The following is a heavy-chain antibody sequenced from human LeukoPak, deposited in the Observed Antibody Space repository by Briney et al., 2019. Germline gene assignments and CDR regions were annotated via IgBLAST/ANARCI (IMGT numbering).Heavy chain of an antibody. CDR1: GFTFSSYG. Sequence: GGSLRLSCSASGFTFSSYGMHWVRQAPGKGLEWVAVISYDGSNKYYADSVKGRFTISRDNSKNTLYLQMNSLRAEDTAVYYCARDLSTSGSYLWGQETLVTVSS. CDR3: ARDLSTSGSYL. J-gene: IGHJ4*02. D-gene: IGHD1-26*01. V-gene: IGHV3-30*19. CDR2: ISYDGSNK.